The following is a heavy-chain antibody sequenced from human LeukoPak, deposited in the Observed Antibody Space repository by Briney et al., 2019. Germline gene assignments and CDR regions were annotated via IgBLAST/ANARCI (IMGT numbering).Heavy chain of an antibody. CDR1: GYTFTSYD. Sequence: ASVKVSCKASGYTFTSYDINWMRQAPGQGLEWMGWISTQSGNTNYAQKVQGRLTLTTDRSTNTAYMELRSLRSDDTAVYYCARGAYGDKWGQGTMVTVSS. CDR2: ISTQSGNT. CDR3: ARGAYGDK. V-gene: IGHV1-18*01. D-gene: IGHD4-17*01. J-gene: IGHJ4*02.